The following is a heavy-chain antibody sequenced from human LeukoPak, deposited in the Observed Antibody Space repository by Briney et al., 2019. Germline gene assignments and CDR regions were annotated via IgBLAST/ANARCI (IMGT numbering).Heavy chain of an antibody. CDR2: ISPSSGGT. CDR1: GDIFTGYN. J-gene: IGHJ4*02. Sequence: ASVKVSCKASGDIFTGYNMHWVRQAPGQGLEWMGWISPSSGGTNYAQRFQDRVTITRDRSINTDYMELSGLKSDDSAVFYCVKKCAHGGIWDYWGQGTLLTVSS. V-gene: IGHV1-2*02. D-gene: IGHD2-21*01. CDR3: VKKCAHGGIWDY.